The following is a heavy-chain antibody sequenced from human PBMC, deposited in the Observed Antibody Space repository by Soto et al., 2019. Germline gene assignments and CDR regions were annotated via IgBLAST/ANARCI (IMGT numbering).Heavy chain of an antibody. V-gene: IGHV1-69*06. CDR1: GGTFSSYA. D-gene: IGHD1-1*01. CDR3: ASELEREYYYYGMDV. CDR2: IIPIFGTA. J-gene: IGHJ6*02. Sequence: QVQLVQSGAEVKKPGSSVKVSCKTSGGTFSSYAINWVRQAPGQGLEWMGGIIPIFGTANYAQKFQGRITITADKSTNTAYMELRGLRSEDTAVYYCASELEREYYYYGMDVWGQGTTVTVSS.